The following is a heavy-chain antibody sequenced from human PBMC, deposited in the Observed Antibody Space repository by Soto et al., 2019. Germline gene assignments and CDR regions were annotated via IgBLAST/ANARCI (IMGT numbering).Heavy chain of an antibody. CDR3: ARERQLVQDWFDP. Sequence: GGSLRLSCAASGFTFSSYNINWVRQAPGKGLEWVAAITTGGEYRFNADSVKGRFTISRDNAKNSVYLETSSLRVEDTAVYYCARERQLVQDWFDPWGQGTQVTVSS. CDR2: ITTGGEYR. J-gene: IGHJ5*02. D-gene: IGHD6-13*01. V-gene: IGHV3-21*06. CDR1: GFTFSSYN.